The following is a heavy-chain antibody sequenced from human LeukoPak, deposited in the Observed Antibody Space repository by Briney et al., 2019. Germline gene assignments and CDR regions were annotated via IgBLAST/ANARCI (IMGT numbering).Heavy chain of an antibody. V-gene: IGHV3-7*01. CDR3: ARGGKGLATVSHFDY. CDR2: VKQDGSEK. D-gene: IGHD5-24*01. Sequence: GGSLRLSCVASGFSFSDHWMNWFRQAPGKGLEWVANVKQDGSEKYYVDSVKGRFTISRDNAKNSLYLQMNSLRAEDTAVYYCARGGKGLATVSHFDYWGQGTLVTVSS. J-gene: IGHJ4*02. CDR1: GFSFSDHW.